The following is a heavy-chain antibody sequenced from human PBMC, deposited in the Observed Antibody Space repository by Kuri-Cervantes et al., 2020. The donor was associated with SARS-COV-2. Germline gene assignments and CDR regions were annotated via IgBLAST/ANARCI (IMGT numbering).Heavy chain of an antibody. J-gene: IGHJ3*02. Sequence: SETLSLTCTVSGGSISSYYWSWIRQPPGKGLEWIGYIYYRGSTNYNPSLKSRVTISVDTSKNKFSLKLSSVTAADTAVYYCARDPPPDSSGWYSCFDIWGQGTMVTVSS. CDR3: ARDPPPDSSGWYSCFDI. D-gene: IGHD6-19*01. V-gene: IGHV4-59*01. CDR2: IYYRGST. CDR1: GGSISSYY.